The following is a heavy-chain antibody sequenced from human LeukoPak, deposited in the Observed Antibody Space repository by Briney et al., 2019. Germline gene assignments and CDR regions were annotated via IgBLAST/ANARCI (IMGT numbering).Heavy chain of an antibody. CDR2: ISSSSSTI. CDR3: ARGLQEWERRRDY. J-gene: IGHJ4*02. D-gene: IGHD1-26*01. CDR1: GFTFSSYS. V-gene: IGHV3-48*01. Sequence: GGSLRLSCAASGFTFSSYSMNRVRQAPGKGLEWVSYISSSSSTIYYADSVKGRFTISRDNAKNSLYLQMNSLRAEDTAVYYCARGLQEWERRRDYWGQGTLVTVSS.